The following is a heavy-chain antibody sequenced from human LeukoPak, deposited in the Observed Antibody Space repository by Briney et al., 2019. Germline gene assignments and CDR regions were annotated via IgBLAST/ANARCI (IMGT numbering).Heavy chain of an antibody. CDR1: GDSASSNSVT. CDR3: ARRLTQYDCFDP. J-gene: IGHJ5*02. V-gene: IGHV6-1*01. CDR2: TYYRSTWYN. D-gene: IGHD2-2*01. Sequence: PSQTLSLTCAISGDSASSNSVTWNWIRQSPSRGLEWLGRTYYRSTWYNDYAVSVRGRITVNPDTSKNQFSLHLNSVTPEDTAVYYCARRLTQYDCFDPWGQGILVTVSS.